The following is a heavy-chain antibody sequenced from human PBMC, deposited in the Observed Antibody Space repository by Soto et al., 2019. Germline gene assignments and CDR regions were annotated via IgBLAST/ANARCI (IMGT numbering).Heavy chain of an antibody. CDR1: GLTISGKKY. V-gene: IGHV3-53*01. J-gene: IGHJ3*01. D-gene: IGHD1-1*01. CDR3: ATWHEREHAFDV. Sequence: DVQLVESGGGLIQPGESLRLFCAAFGLTISGKKYVAWVRQAPGKGLEWVSALYDVDGSFYADSVTGRFTTSSDSSKTTVYLQRNDLRPDDTAVYYCATWHEREHAFDVWGQGTTVTISS. CDR2: LYDVDGS.